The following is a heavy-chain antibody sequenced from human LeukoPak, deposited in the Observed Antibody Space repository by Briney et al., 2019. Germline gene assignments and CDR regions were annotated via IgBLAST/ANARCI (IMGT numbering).Heavy chain of an antibody. D-gene: IGHD3-3*01. J-gene: IGHJ6*02. CDR1: GYTFTSYG. Sequence: APVKVSCKASGYTFTSYGISWVRQAPGQGLEWMGWISAYNGNTNYAQKLQGRVTMTTDTSTSTAYMELRSLRSDDTAVYYCARDSGLRFLEWLPHYYYGMDVWGQGTTVTVSS. CDR2: ISAYNGNT. CDR3: ARDSGLRFLEWLPHYYYGMDV. V-gene: IGHV1-18*01.